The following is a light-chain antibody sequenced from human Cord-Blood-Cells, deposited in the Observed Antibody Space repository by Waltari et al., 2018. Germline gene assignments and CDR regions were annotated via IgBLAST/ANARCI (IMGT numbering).Light chain of an antibody. V-gene: IGLV1-44*01. J-gene: IGLJ3*02. CDR3: AAWDDSLNGWV. CDR2: RNN. CDR1: SSNIGSNT. Sequence: QSVLTQPPSASGTPGQRVTISCSGSSSNIGSNTVNWYQQLPGTAPKLLIYRNNRRPSGVPDRFSGSKSDTSASLAISGLQSEDEADYYCAAWDDSLNGWVFGGGTKLTVL.